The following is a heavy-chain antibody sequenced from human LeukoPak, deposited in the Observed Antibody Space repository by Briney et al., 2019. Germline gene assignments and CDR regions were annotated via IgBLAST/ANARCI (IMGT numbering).Heavy chain of an antibody. V-gene: IGHV3-48*03. Sequence: PGGSLRLSCAASGFTFSSYEMNWVRQAPGKGLEWVSYISSSGSTIYYADSVKGRFTISRDNAKNSLYLQMNSLRAEDTAVNYCARDSWGLGYMDVWGKGTTVTISS. J-gene: IGHJ6*03. CDR1: GFTFSSYE. CDR3: ARDSWGLGYMDV. CDR2: ISSSGSTI. D-gene: IGHD1-26*01.